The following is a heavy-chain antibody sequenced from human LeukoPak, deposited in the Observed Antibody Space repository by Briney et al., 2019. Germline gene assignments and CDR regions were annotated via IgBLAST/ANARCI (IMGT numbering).Heavy chain of an antibody. CDR1: GYTFTSYD. CDR2: MNPNSGNT. D-gene: IGHD3-3*02. J-gene: IGHJ3*02. V-gene: IGHV1-8*02. Sequence: ASVKVSCKASGYTFTSYDINWVRQATGQGLEWMGGMNPNSGNTGYAQKFQGRVTMTTSTSLSTAYMELSSLSSEDTAVYYCARGSRYSHTAFDIWGQGTLVTVSS. CDR3: ARGSRYSHTAFDI.